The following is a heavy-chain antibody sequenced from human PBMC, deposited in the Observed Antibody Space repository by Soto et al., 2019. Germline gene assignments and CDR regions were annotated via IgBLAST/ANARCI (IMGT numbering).Heavy chain of an antibody. V-gene: IGHV3-33*08. D-gene: IGHD3-22*01. CDR3: ARDGYDSSGYTPAAPPGLFDY. Sequence: VGSLRLSCAASGFTFSSYGMHWVRQAPGKGLEWVAVIWYDGSNKYYADSVKGRFTISRDNSKNTLYLQMNSLRAEDTAVYYCARDGYDSSGYTPAAPPGLFDYWGQGTLVTVSS. CDR2: IWYDGSNK. CDR1: GFTFSSYG. J-gene: IGHJ4*02.